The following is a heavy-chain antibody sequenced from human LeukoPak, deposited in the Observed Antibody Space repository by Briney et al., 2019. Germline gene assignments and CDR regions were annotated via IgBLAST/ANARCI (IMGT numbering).Heavy chain of an antibody. CDR3: AKDALMVRGVIFYFDY. J-gene: IGHJ4*02. V-gene: IGHV3-23*01. CDR2: ISGSGGST. CDR1: GFTFSSYA. Sequence: GGSLRLSCAASGFTFSSYAMSWVRQAPGKGLEWVSAISGSGGSTYYADSVKGRFTISRDNSKNTLYLQMNSLRAEDTAVYYCAKDALMVRGVIFYFDYWGQGTQVTVSS. D-gene: IGHD3-10*01.